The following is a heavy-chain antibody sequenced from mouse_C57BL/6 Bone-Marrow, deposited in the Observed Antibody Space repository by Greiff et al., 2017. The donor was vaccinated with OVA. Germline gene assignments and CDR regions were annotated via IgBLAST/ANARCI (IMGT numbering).Heavy chain of an antibody. CDR1: GFTFSSYG. D-gene: IGHD1-1*01. J-gene: IGHJ1*03. CDR2: ISSGGSYT. Sequence: EVKVVESGGDLVKPGGSLKLSCAASGFTFSSYGMSWVRQTPDKRLEWVATISSGGSYTYYPDSVKGRFTISRDNAKNTLYLQMSSLKSEDTAMYYCARQEITRYFDVWGTGTTVTVSS. CDR3: ARQEITRYFDV. V-gene: IGHV5-6*01.